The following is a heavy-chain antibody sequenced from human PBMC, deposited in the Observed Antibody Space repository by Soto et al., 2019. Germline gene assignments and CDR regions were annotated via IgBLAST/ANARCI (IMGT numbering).Heavy chain of an antibody. D-gene: IGHD3-22*01. CDR1: GFSFSDYY. V-gene: IGHV3-74*01. Sequence: GGSLRLSCAASGFSFSDYYMSWIRQAPGKGLVWVSRINSDGSSTSYADSVKGRFTISRDNAKNTLYLQMNSLRAEDTAVYYCAIRASYYDSSGYFDYWGQGTLVTVSS. CDR2: INSDGSST. J-gene: IGHJ4*02. CDR3: AIRASYYDSSGYFDY.